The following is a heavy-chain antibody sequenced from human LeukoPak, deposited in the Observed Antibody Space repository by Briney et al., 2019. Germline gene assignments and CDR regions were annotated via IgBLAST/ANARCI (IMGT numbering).Heavy chain of an antibody. V-gene: IGHV3-33*06. CDR3: AKALGHCSSTSCYAADY. D-gene: IGHD2-2*01. CDR1: GFTFSSYG. Sequence: GGSLRLSCAASGFTFSSYGMHWVRQAPGKGLEWVAVIWYDGSNKYYADSVKGRFTISRDNTKSTLYLQMNSLRAEDTAVYYCAKALGHCSSTSCYAADYWGQGTLVTVSS. J-gene: IGHJ4*02. CDR2: IWYDGSNK.